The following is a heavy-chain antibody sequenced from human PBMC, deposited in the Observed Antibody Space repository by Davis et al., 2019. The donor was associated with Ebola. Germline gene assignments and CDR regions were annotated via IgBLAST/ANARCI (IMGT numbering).Heavy chain of an antibody. D-gene: IGHD5-18*01. J-gene: IGHJ5*02. CDR2: IFSNDEK. CDR1: GFSLSNARMG. V-gene: IGHV2-26*01. Sequence: SGPTLVKPTETLTLTCTVSGFSLSNARMGVSWIRQPPGKALEWLAHIFSNDEKSYSTSLKGRLTISKDTSKSQVVLTMTNMDPVDTATYYCARFRDSLNWFDPWGQGTLVTVSS. CDR3: ARFRDSLNWFDP.